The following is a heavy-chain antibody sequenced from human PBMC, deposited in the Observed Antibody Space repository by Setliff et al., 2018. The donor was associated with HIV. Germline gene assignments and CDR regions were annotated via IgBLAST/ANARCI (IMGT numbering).Heavy chain of an antibody. D-gene: IGHD1-1*01. CDR3: VRGDWNSGLDV. CDR2: ISSTGTYI. J-gene: IGHJ6*02. Sequence: GGSLRLSCAASGFNFSTHTMNWIRQAPGKGLEWVSSISSTGTYIYYADSMKGRFTISRDNAKNSLYLQMNSLRAEDTGLYHCVRGDWNSGLDVWGQGTTVTVSS. CDR1: GFNFSTHT. V-gene: IGHV3-21*04.